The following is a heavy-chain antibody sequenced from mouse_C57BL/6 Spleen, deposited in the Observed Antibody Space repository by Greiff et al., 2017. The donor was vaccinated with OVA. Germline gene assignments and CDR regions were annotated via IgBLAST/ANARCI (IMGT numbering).Heavy chain of an antibody. CDR1: GYSFTGYF. J-gene: IGHJ4*01. CDR3: ARGNYSNYADYAMDY. V-gene: IGHV1-20*01. CDR2: INPYNGDT. D-gene: IGHD2-5*01. Sequence: VQLQQSGPELVKPGDSVKISCKASGYSFTGYFMNWVMQSHGKSLEWIGRINPYNGDTFYNQKFKGKATLTVDKSSSTAHMELRSLTSEDSAVYYCARGNYSNYADYAMDYWGQGTSVTVSS.